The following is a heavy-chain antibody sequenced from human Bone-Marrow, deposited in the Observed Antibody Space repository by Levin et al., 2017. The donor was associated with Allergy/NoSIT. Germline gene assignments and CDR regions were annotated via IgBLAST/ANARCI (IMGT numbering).Heavy chain of an antibody. D-gene: IGHD3-22*01. V-gene: IGHV1-2*02. CDR2: INPNSGGT. Sequence: ASVKVSCKASGYTFTGYYFHWVRQAPGQGLEWMGWINPNSGGTNYAQKFQGRVTMTRDTSISTAYMELSRLRSDDTAVYYCAREEDSSGYPFDYWGQGTLVTVSS. CDR1: GYTFTGYY. CDR3: AREEDSSGYPFDY. J-gene: IGHJ4*02.